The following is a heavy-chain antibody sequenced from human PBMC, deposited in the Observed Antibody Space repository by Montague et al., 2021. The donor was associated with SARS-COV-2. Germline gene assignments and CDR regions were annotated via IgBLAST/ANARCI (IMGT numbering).Heavy chain of an antibody. J-gene: IGHJ4*02. CDR2: IWYDGSNK. CDR3: AREGYSSSWNGDYFDY. V-gene: IGHV3-33*01. CDR1: GFTFSSYG. Sequence: SLRLSCAASGFTFSSYGMHWVRQAPGKGLEWVAVIWYDGSNKYYADSVKGRFTISRDNSKNTLYLQMNSLRAEDTAVYYYAREGYSSSWNGDYFDYWGQGTLVTVSS. D-gene: IGHD6-13*01.